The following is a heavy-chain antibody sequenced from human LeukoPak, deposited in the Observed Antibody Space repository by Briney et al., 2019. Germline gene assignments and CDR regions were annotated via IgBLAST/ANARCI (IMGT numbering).Heavy chain of an antibody. CDR3: ARQSDYYDSSGYYFPFDY. CDR1: GGSISSGGYY. D-gene: IGHD3-22*01. CDR2: INHSGST. J-gene: IGHJ4*02. V-gene: IGHV4-39*01. Sequence: PSETLSLTCTVSGGSISSGGYYLVWIRQPPGKGLEWIGEINHSGSTNYNPSIKSRVTISVDTSKHQFSLKLSSVTAADTAVYYCARQSDYYDSSGYYFPFDYWGQGTLVTVSS.